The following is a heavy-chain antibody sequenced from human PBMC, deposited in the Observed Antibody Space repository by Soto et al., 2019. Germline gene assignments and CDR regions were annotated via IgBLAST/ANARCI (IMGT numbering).Heavy chain of an antibody. J-gene: IGHJ4*02. CDR3: ARAYGDYVFDY. D-gene: IGHD4-17*01. CDR2: IYYSGST. CDR1: GGSISSYY. V-gene: IGHV4-59*01. Sequence: SETLSLTCTVSGGSISSYYWSWIRQPPGKGLEWIGYIYYSGSTNYNPSLKSRVTISVDTSKNQFSLKLSSVTASDTAVYYCARAYGDYVFDYWGQGTLVTVSS.